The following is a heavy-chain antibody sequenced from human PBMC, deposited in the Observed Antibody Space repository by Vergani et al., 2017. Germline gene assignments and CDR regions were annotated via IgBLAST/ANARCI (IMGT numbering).Heavy chain of an antibody. Sequence: QVQLQQRGAGLLKPSETLSLTCAVYGGSFSAYYWSWIRQPPGKGREWIGEINHSGSTNSNPSLKSRVTISVDTSKNQFSLKLSSVTAADTAVYYCARGGPSMWAFDIWGQGTMVTVSS. CDR1: GGSFSAYY. CDR2: INHSGST. CDR3: ARGGPSMWAFDI. J-gene: IGHJ3*02. D-gene: IGHD2-21*01. V-gene: IGHV4-34*01.